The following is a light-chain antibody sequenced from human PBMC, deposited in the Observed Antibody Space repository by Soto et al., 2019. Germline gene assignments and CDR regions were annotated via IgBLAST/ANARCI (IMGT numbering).Light chain of an antibody. J-gene: IGKJ1*01. V-gene: IGKV3-15*01. Sequence: IAITQSPATLSVSPGERATLSCRASQSVTSNLAWYQQKSGQAPRLLIYGASTRASGIPARFGGIGFGTEFTLTISSLQSEDFAFYYCQQYNNWPPTFGQGTKVDIK. CDR2: GAS. CDR3: QQYNNWPPT. CDR1: QSVTSN.